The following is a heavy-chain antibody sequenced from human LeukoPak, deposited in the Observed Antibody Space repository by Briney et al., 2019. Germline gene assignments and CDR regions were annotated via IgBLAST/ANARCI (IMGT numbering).Heavy chain of an antibody. D-gene: IGHD6-13*01. Sequence: TSETLSLTCTVSGGSISSGSYYWSWIRQPAGKGLEWIGRIYTSGSTNYNPSLKSRVTISVDTSKNQFSLKLSSVTAADTAVYYCARGPYSSSWFDYYYYMDVWGKGTTVTVSS. V-gene: IGHV4-61*02. CDR2: IYTSGST. CDR1: GGSISSGSYY. CDR3: ARGPYSSSWFDYYYYMDV. J-gene: IGHJ6*03.